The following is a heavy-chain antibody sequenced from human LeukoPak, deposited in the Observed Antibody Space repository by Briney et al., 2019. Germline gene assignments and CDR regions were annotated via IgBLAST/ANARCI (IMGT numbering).Heavy chain of an antibody. CDR3: ARTLGYSGYDGVSV. CDR1: GYSISSAYY. D-gene: IGHD5-12*01. Sequence: SETLSLTCAVSGYSISSAYYWGWIRQPPGKGLGWIGSIYHSRSTYYHPPHKRRLTISVDTYKHQLSLKLSSVTAADTAVYYCARTLGYSGYDGVSVRRKGATVTVS. V-gene: IGHV4-38-2*01. J-gene: IGHJ6*01. CDR2: IYHSRST.